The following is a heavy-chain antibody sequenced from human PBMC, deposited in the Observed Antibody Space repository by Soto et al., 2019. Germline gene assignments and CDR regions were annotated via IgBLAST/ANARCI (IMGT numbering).Heavy chain of an antibody. J-gene: IGHJ4*02. CDR1: GGSITGYY. CDR3: ARDRSGYYHFDN. D-gene: IGHD3-22*01. Sequence: SETLSLTCTVSGGSITGYYWTWVRQPAGKGLEWIGRIYTSGTSNYTPSLQSRVTMSVDTSKNQFSLKLTSVTAADTAVYYCARDRSGYYHFDNWGQGALVTVSS. V-gene: IGHV4-4*07. CDR2: IYTSGTS.